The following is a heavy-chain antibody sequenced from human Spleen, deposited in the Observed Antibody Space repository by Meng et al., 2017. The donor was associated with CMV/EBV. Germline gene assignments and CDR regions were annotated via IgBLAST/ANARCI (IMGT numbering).Heavy chain of an antibody. J-gene: IGHJ4*02. V-gene: IGHV3-7*01. Sequence: GESLKISCVASGFTLTGSWMNWLRQAPGKGPEWVANVKHDGSETYYVDSVKGRFTISRDLAKNSLYLQMDTLRVEDTAVYYCARNYYSRYYYFDYWGQGTLVTVSS. CDR3: ARNYYSRYYYFDY. CDR1: GFTLTGSW. CDR2: VKHDGSET. D-gene: IGHD3-22*01.